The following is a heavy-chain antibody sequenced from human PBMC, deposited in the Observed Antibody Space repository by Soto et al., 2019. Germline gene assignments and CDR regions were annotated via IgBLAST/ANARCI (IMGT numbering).Heavy chain of an antibody. CDR1: GCTFSSNA. CDR3: ATGGRGYSSSFPTFYFEY. CDR2: ILPIFNTA. V-gene: IGHV1-69*13. D-gene: IGHD5-18*01. Sequence: SLKVSCKASGCTFSSNAISWVRQAPGQGPEWMGGILPIFNTANYAQNFQGRVTITADESTSTSYMELTSLKSEDTAIYYCATGGRGYSSSFPTFYFEYWGHGTLVTVSS. J-gene: IGHJ4*01.